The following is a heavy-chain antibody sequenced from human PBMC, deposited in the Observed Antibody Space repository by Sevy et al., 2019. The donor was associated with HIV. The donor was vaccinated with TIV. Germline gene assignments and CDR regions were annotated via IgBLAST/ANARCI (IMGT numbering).Heavy chain of an antibody. CDR1: GFTFSSYG. CDR2: ISYDGSNK. J-gene: IGHJ5*02. CDR3: SKGGQWLVRDWFDP. Sequence: GGYLRLSCAASGFTFSSYGMHWVRQAPGKGLDGVTVISYDGSNKYYADSVKGRFTISRDNSKNTLYLQMNSLRVEDTAVYYCSKGGQWLVRDWFDPWGQGTLVNVSS. D-gene: IGHD6-19*01. V-gene: IGHV3-30*18.